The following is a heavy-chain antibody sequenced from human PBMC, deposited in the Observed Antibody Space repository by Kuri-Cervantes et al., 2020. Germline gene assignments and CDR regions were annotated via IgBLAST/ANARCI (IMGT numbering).Heavy chain of an antibody. V-gene: IGHV1-2*02. CDR1: GYTFTGYY. D-gene: IGHD2-15*01. J-gene: IGHJ5*02. Sequence: ASVKVSCKASGYTFTGYYMHWVRQAPGQGLEWMGWINPNSGGTNYAQKFQGRVTMTRDTSISTAYMELSRLRSDDTAVYYCAREGFCSGGSCYATNWFDPWGQGTLVTVSS. CDR3: AREGFCSGGSCYATNWFDP. CDR2: INPNSGGT.